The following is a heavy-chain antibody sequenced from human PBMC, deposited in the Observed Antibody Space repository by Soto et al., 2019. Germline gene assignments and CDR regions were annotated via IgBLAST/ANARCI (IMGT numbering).Heavy chain of an antibody. CDR2: IWYDGSNK. V-gene: IGHV3-33*01. CDR3: ARAYSSSSPLYYYYYYGMDA. J-gene: IGHJ6*02. CDR1: GFTFSSYG. D-gene: IGHD6-6*01. Sequence: GGSLRLSCAASGFTFSSYGMHWVRQAPGKGLEWVAVIWYDGSNKYYADSVKGRFTISRDNSKNTLYLQMNSLRAEDTAVYYCARAYSSSSPLYYYYYYGMDAWGQGTTVTVSS.